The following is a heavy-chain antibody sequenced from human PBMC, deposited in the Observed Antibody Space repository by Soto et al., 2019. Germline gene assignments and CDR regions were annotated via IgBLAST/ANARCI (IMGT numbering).Heavy chain of an antibody. V-gene: IGHV2-5*01. CDR2: INWNDDE. D-gene: IGHD2-15*01. Sequence: QITLKESGPTLVKPTQTLTLTCTFPGFSLNTRAVGVGWIRQSPGKALEWLALINWNDDERYSPSLKDRLTITKDTSKSHVVLTMTNIGPVDTATYYCAHRHDLGGFDIWGQGTAVTVSS. CDR3: AHRHDLGGFDI. J-gene: IGHJ3*02. CDR1: GFSLNTRAVG.